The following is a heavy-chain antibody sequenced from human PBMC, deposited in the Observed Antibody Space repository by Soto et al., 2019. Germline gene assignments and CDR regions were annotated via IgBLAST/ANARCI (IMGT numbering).Heavy chain of an antibody. J-gene: IGHJ5*02. D-gene: IGHD3-16*01. CDR1: GGSISSSNW. CDR3: AIDHPGGGGFAP. Sequence: QVQLQESGPGLVKPSGTLSLTCAVSGGSISSSNWWSWVRQPPGKGLEWIWEIYHSGSTNYNPSLKSRVTISVDKSQNQFSLKGSVVTAADTAGYYCAIDHPGGGGFAPWGQGTLVTVSS. V-gene: IGHV4-4*02. CDR2: IYHSGST.